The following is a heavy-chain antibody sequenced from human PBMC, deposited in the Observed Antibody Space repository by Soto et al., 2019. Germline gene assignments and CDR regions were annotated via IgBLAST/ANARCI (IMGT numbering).Heavy chain of an antibody. D-gene: IGHD2-8*01. CDR3: ARAFGVYKSSGLNWSDP. Sequence: SETLSLTCAVYGGSFSGYYWSWIRQPPGKGLEWIGEINHSGSTNYNPSLKSRVTISVDTSKNQFSLKLSSVTAADTAVYYCARAFGVYKSSGLNWSDPWGQATLVTVSS. V-gene: IGHV4-34*01. CDR1: GGSFSGYY. CDR2: INHSGST. J-gene: IGHJ5*02.